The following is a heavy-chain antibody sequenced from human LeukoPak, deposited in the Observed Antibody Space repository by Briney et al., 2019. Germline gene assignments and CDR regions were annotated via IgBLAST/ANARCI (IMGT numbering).Heavy chain of an antibody. Sequence: PGESLKISCKGSGYSFTSYWIGWVRQMPGKGLEWMGIIYPGDSDTRYSPSFQGQVTISADKSISTAYLQWSSLKASDTAMYYCARLVGYYYDSSGYYPEYFQHWGQGTLVTVSS. V-gene: IGHV5-51*01. D-gene: IGHD3-22*01. J-gene: IGHJ1*01. CDR3: ARLVGYYYDSSGYYPEYFQH. CDR1: GYSFTSYW. CDR2: IYPGDSDT.